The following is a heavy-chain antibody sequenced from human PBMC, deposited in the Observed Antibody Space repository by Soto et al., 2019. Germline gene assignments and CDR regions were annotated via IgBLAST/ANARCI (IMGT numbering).Heavy chain of an antibody. Sequence: QLQLQESGPGLVKPSETLSLPCPVSGGSITSSGYSWGWIRQPPGKGLEWIGSIYHSGSTYYNPSLKSRVTISVDTSKNQFSLKLSSVTAADTAVYYCARRIAVAGVDYWGQGTLVTVSS. CDR3: ARRIAVAGVDY. J-gene: IGHJ4*02. CDR2: IYHSGST. CDR1: GGSITSSGYS. D-gene: IGHD6-19*01. V-gene: IGHV4-39*01.